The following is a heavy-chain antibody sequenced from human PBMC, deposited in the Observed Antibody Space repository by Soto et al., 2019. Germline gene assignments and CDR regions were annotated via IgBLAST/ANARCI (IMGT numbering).Heavy chain of an antibody. CDR3: ARDRGYCSGGSCYSGYYYYYGMDV. CDR1: GYTFTSYG. J-gene: IGHJ6*02. D-gene: IGHD2-15*01. V-gene: IGHV1-18*01. CDR2: ISAYNGNT. Sequence: ASVKVSCKASGYTFTSYGISWVRQAPGQGLEWMGWISAYNGNTNYAQKLQGRVTMTTDTSTSTAYMELRSLRSDDTAVYYCARDRGYCSGGSCYSGYYYYYGMDVWGQGTTVTVSS.